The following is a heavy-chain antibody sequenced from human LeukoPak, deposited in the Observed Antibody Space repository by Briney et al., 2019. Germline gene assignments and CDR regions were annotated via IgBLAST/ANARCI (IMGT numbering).Heavy chain of an antibody. CDR2: IRYYGSNK. V-gene: IGHV3-30*02. CDR1: GFTFSSYG. J-gene: IGHJ3*02. D-gene: IGHD2-2*01. Sequence: GGSLRLSCAASGFTFSSYGMHWVRQAPGKGLEWVAFIRYYGSNKYYADSVKGRFTISRDNSKNTLYLQMNSLRAEDTAVYYCAKGYCSSTSCLDAFDIWGQGTMVTVSS. CDR3: AKGYCSSTSCLDAFDI.